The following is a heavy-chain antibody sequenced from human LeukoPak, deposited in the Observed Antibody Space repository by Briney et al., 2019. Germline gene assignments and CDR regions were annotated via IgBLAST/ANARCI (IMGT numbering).Heavy chain of an antibody. CDR2: VYDNGRTNYSGRT. CDR1: GGSMSDSY. V-gene: IGHV4-59*08. Sequence: SETLSLTCGVSGGSMSDSYWSWIRQPPGKGLEWIGFVYDNGRTNYSGRTNYNPSLAGRVTMSIDTSKNQFSLKLSSVTAADTAVYYCARLMHHCSSTSCRPNFFDYWGQGTLVTVSS. J-gene: IGHJ4*02. D-gene: IGHD2-2*01. CDR3: ARLMHHCSSTSCRPNFFDY.